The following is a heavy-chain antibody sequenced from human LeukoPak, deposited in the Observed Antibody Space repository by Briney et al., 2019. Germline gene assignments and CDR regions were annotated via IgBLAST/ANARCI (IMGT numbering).Heavy chain of an antibody. CDR3: ARGGGYYYDSSGYYYFDY. Sequence: ASVKVSCKASGYTFTTYGISWVRQAPGQGLEWMGWISAYNGITNYAQKLQGRVTMTTDTSTSTAYMELRSLRSDDTAVYYCARGGGYYYDSSGYYYFDYWGQGTLVTVSS. V-gene: IGHV1-18*01. CDR1: GYTFTTYG. D-gene: IGHD3-22*01. J-gene: IGHJ4*02. CDR2: ISAYNGIT.